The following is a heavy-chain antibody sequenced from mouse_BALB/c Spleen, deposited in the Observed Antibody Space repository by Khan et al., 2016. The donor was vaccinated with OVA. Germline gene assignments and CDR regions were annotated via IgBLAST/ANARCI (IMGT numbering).Heavy chain of an antibody. V-gene: IGHV14-3*02. Sequence: EVQLQQSGAELVKPGASVKLSCTASGFNIKDTYMHWVKQRPKQGLEWIGRIDPAIGDTRYDPKFQDKATIMTDTSSNTAYLQLRGLPSEDTAVYYCISRNWFDYWGQGTLVTVS. J-gene: IGHJ3*01. CDR2: IDPAIGDT. CDR3: ISRNWFDY. CDR1: GFNIKDTY.